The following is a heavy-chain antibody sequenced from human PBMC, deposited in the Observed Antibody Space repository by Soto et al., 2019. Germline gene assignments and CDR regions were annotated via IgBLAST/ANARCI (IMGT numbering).Heavy chain of an antibody. CDR1: RFTFSVYW. D-gene: IGHD3-16*01. V-gene: IGHV3-7*01. CDR2: IRHDGSEK. J-gene: IGHJ3*01. Sequence: GGSLRLSWTASRFTFSVYWMSWVRQAPGKGLEWVANIRHDGSEKFYVDSVKGRFTVSRDNAKNSLYLQMNSLRAEDTAVYYCARDTLSAFDVWGQGTMVTVSS. CDR3: ARDTLSAFDV.